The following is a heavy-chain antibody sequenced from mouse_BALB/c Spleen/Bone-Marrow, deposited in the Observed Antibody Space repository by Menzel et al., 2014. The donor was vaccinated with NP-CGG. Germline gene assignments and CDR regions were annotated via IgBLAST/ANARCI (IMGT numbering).Heavy chain of an antibody. CDR3: TGGVLFAY. CDR1: GYSFTTYW. V-gene: IGHV1S126*01. Sequence: VQLVESGPQLVRPGASVKISCKASGYSFTTYWMHWVKQRPGQGLEWIGMIGPSDSETILNQKFKDKATLTGDKSSGTAYMQLRSPTSEDSAVYYCTGGVLFAYWGQGTLVTVSA. D-gene: IGHD2-14*01. CDR2: IGPSDSET. J-gene: IGHJ3*01.